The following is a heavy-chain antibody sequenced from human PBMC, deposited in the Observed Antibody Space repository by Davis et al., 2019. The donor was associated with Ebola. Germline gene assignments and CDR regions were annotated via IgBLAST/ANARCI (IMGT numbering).Heavy chain of an antibody. Sequence: ASVKVSCKASGYTFTSYGISWVRQAPGQGLEWMGWISAYNGNTNYAQKLQGRVTMTTDTSTSTAYMELRSLRSDDTAVYYCAIECSTVTTVWFDPWGQGTLVTVS. CDR2: ISAYNGNT. V-gene: IGHV1-18*04. CDR1: GYTFTSYG. CDR3: AIECSTVTTVWFDP. J-gene: IGHJ5*02. D-gene: IGHD4-11*01.